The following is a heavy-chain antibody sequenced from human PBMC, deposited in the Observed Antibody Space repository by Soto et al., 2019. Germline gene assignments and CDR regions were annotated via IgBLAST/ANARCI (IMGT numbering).Heavy chain of an antibody. J-gene: IGHJ4*02. Sequence: EVQLLDSGGDFVQPGGSLRLSCEASGFTFSKCAMSWVRQAPGKGLEWVAVVSGSGANTYYADSVKGRFTVSRDNSRASVFLQMDSLRDDDTALYYCAKGCCTVESCRLTLDHWGQGTLVTVSS. V-gene: IGHV3-23*01. CDR2: VSGSGANT. CDR3: AKGCCTVESCRLTLDH. D-gene: IGHD2-15*01. CDR1: GFTFSKCA.